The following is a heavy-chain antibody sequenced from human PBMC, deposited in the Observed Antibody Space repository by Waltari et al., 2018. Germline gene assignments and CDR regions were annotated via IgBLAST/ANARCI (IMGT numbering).Heavy chain of an antibody. D-gene: IGHD5-12*01. CDR2: ALYTGAT. J-gene: IGHJ3*01. CDR3: ATYIGASLGTAAFDV. Sequence: GWIRWPPGQGLEWSEIALYTGATYSSPSLKGRVTISRDTSKNQLALTLGSVTAADTALYYCATYIGASLGTAAFDVWDQGTMVTVSS. V-gene: IGHV4-39*01.